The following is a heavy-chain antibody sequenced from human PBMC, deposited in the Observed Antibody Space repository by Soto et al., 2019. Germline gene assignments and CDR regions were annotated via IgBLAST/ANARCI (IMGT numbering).Heavy chain of an antibody. Sequence: QVQLQESGPGLVKPSQTLSLTCTVSGGSISSGGYYWSWIRQHPGKGLEWIGYIYYSGSTYYNPSLKSGFTISVDTSKNQSSLKLSSVTATDTAVYYCARVFPGGYCSSTSCYVADPWGQGTLVTLSS. CDR2: IYYSGST. CDR1: GGSISSGGYY. CDR3: ARVFPGGYCSSTSCYVADP. J-gene: IGHJ5*02. V-gene: IGHV4-31*03. D-gene: IGHD2-2*03.